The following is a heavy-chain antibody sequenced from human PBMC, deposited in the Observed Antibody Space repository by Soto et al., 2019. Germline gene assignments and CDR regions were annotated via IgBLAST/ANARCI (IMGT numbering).Heavy chain of an antibody. CDR1: GGTFSSYA. Sequence: AASVKVSCKASGGTFSSYAISWVRQAPGQGLEWMGGIIPIFGTANYAQTFQGRVTITADESTSTAYMELSSLRSEDTAVYYCAIITSPDVDTAMVHLDYWGQGTLVTVSS. CDR2: IIPIFGTA. CDR3: AIITSPDVDTAMVHLDY. J-gene: IGHJ4*02. V-gene: IGHV1-69*13. D-gene: IGHD5-18*01.